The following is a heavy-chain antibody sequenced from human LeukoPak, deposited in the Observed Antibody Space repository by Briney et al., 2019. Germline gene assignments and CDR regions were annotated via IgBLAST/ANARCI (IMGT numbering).Heavy chain of an antibody. CDR1: GGSISSGSYY. J-gene: IGHJ4*02. Sequence: SQTLSLTCTVSGGSISSGSYYWSWIRQPAGKGLEWIGRIYTSGSTNYNPSLKSRVTISVDTSKNQFSLKLSSVTAADTAVYYCAKDRLEWLLSSDSWGQGTLVTVSS. D-gene: IGHD3-3*01. V-gene: IGHV4-61*02. CDR2: IYTSGST. CDR3: AKDRLEWLLSSDS.